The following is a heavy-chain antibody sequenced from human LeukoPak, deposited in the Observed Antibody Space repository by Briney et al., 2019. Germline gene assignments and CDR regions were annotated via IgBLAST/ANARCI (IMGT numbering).Heavy chain of an antibody. CDR2: INTEGKTT. V-gene: IGHV3-74*01. J-gene: IGHJ2*01. CDR3: ARDPGRYAHDWYFDL. D-gene: IGHD1-26*01. Sequence: PGGSLRLSCVPSGFTFSSYWMYWVRQAPAKGVVWVSRINTEGKTTHYADSVKGRFIISRDNAKTTLYLEMNSLRAEDTDVYYCARDPGRYAHDWYFDLCGRGTLVTVSS. CDR1: GFTFSSYW.